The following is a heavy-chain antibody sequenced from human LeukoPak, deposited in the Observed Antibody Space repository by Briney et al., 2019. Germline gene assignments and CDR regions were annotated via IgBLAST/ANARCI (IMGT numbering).Heavy chain of an antibody. CDR3: ARYQLLWSI. J-gene: IGHJ4*02. CDR1: GGSISSNYYY. Sequence: PSETLSLTCTVSGGSISSNYYYWGWIRQPPGKGLEWIGSIYYTGSAYYNPSLKSRVTISVDTSKNQFSLRLSSVTAADTAVYYCARYQLLWSIWGQGTLVTVSS. V-gene: IGHV4-39*01. D-gene: IGHD2-2*01. CDR2: IYYTGSA.